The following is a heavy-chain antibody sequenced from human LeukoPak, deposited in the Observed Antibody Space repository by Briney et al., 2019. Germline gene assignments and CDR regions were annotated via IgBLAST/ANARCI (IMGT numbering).Heavy chain of an antibody. J-gene: IGHJ4*02. Sequence: ASVKVSCKASGYTFTSYYMHWVRQAPGQGLEWMGMINPSGGSTSYAQKFQGRVTMTRDMSTSTVYMELSSLRSEDTAVYYCARDAANYYDSSGYCIDYWGQGTLVTVSS. CDR1: GYTFTSYY. CDR2: INPSGGST. D-gene: IGHD3-22*01. CDR3: ARDAANYYDSSGYCIDY. V-gene: IGHV1-46*01.